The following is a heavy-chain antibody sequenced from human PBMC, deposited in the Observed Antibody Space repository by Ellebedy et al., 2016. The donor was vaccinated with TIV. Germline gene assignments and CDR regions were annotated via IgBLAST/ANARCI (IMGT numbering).Heavy chain of an antibody. CDR2: IKQDGSEK. J-gene: IGHJ6*02. Sequence: PGGSLRLSCAASGFTFSAYWMTWVRQAPGKGLQWVANIKQDGSEKFYVDSVKGRFTISRDNANNSLFLQMTSLRAEDTAVYYCAKTSFYYYYGMDVWGQGTTVTVSS. V-gene: IGHV3-7*01. CDR3: AKTSFYYYYGMDV. D-gene: IGHD3-10*01. CDR1: GFTFSAYW.